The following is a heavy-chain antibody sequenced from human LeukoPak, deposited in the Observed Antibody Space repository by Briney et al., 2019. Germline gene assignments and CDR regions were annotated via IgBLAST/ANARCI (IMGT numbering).Heavy chain of an antibody. V-gene: IGHV3-7*04. CDR3: ARAYFDH. Sequence: QSGGSLRLSCAASGFTISRYWMAWVRQAPGKGLEWVAHIKEDGREKNYVDPVKGRFTISRDNAKNSLYLQMNSLRAEDTAVYYCARAYFDHWGQGTLVTVSS. CDR1: GFTISRYW. CDR2: IKEDGREK. J-gene: IGHJ4*02.